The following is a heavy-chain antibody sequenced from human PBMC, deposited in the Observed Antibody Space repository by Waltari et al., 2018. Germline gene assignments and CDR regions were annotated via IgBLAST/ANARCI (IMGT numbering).Heavy chain of an antibody. J-gene: IGHJ3*01. Sequence: EVQLVQSGAEVRKPGESLKISCMGSGYRFASYWIGWVRQMPGTGLAWMGIIVPCGAETRYSPSFQGTVTMSADTSNSTAYLQLANLKTSDSAMYCWARQPLVWVASTQNAFDVWGQGTMVTVSS. CDR3: ARQPLVWVASTQNAFDV. CDR2: IVPCGAET. D-gene: IGHD3-16*01. V-gene: IGHV5-51*03. CDR1: GYRFASYW.